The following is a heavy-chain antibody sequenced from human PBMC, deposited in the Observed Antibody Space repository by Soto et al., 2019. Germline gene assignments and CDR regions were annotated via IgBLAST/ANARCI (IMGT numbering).Heavy chain of an antibody. CDR1: GFTFSTYA. D-gene: IGHD6-6*01. Sequence: GSLRLSRAASGFTFSTYAMRWAHQAPGKGLEWVSGISGGAGSTYYADSVKGRFTISRDNSKNTMYLQMNSLRAEDTAVYYCAKRIRYSSSAGDYWGQGTLVTVSS. CDR3: AKRIRYSSSAGDY. J-gene: IGHJ4*02. CDR2: ISGGAGST. V-gene: IGHV3-23*01.